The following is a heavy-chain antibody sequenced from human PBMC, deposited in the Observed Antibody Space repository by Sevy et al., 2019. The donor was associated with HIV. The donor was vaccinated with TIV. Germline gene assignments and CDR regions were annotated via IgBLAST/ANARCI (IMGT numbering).Heavy chain of an antibody. D-gene: IGHD3-10*01. Sequence: GGSLRLSCATSGFTFNSYAMSWVRQAPGKGLEWVSTISTGGGFTYYADSVKGRFSISRDNFNNTLFLKMNSLRPDDTAMYYCAKDFLSPNYYGTQFDFWGQGTVVTVSS. V-gene: IGHV3-23*01. CDR1: GFTFNSYA. CDR2: ISTGGGFT. J-gene: IGHJ4*02. CDR3: AKDFLSPNYYGTQFDF.